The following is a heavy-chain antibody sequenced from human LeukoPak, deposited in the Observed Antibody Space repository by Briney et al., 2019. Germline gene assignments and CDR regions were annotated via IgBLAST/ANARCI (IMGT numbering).Heavy chain of an antibody. CDR2: INWNGGST. CDR3: AREMARGYYGSGSYYNVPDY. J-gene: IGHJ4*02. CDR1: GFNFDDYG. D-gene: IGHD3-10*01. Sequence: GGSLRLSCAASGFNFDDYGMSWVRQAPGKGLEWVSGINWNGGSTGYADSVKGRFTISRDNAKNSLYLQMNSLRAEDTALYYCAREMARGYYGSGSYYNVPDYWGQGTLVTVSS. V-gene: IGHV3-20*04.